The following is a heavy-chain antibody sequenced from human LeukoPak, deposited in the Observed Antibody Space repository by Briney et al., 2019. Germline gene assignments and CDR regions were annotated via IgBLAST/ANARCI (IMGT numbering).Heavy chain of an antibody. V-gene: IGHV5-51*01. Sequence: GESLKISCKPSGYSFTSSWIGWVRQMPRKGLEWMGIIYPGDSETIYSPSFQGQVTISVDKSFSTAYLQWSSLKASDTAMYYCARQYITGWQSFDYWGQGTLVTVSS. CDR1: GYSFTSSW. CDR3: ARQYITGWQSFDY. D-gene: IGHD6-19*01. CDR2: IYPGDSET. J-gene: IGHJ4*02.